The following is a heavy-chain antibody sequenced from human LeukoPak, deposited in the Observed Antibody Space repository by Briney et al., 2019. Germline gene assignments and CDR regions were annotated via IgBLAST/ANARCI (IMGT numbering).Heavy chain of an antibody. Sequence: GGSLRLSCAASGFTFSSYEMNWVRQAPGKGLVWVSRINSDGSSTTYADLVKGRFTTSRDNAKNTLYLQMNSLRADDTAVYYCAREWSGFGELPDNWGQGTLVTVS. CDR1: GFTFSSYE. V-gene: IGHV3-74*01. J-gene: IGHJ4*02. CDR3: AREWSGFGELPDN. CDR2: INSDGSST. D-gene: IGHD3-10*01.